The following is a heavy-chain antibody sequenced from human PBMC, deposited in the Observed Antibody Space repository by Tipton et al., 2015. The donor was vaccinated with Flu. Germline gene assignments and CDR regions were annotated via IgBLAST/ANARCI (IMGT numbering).Heavy chain of an antibody. J-gene: IGHJ5*02. Sequence: TLSLTCTVSGGSIRTTGFYWSWIRQLPGKGLEWLGYIYHNGETHHNPSLESRISISVDTSKNQFSLRLTSVTAADTAVYYCARRDFSNYVSDPKNWFDPWGQGTLVTVSS. CDR1: GGSIRTTGFY. CDR3: ARRDFSNYVSDPKNWFDP. D-gene: IGHD4-11*01. V-gene: IGHV4-31*03. CDR2: IYHNGET.